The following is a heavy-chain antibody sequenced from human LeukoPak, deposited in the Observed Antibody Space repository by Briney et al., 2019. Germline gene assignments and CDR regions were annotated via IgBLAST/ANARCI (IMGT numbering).Heavy chain of an antibody. CDR2: IYTSGST. J-gene: IGHJ5*02. CDR1: GGSISSYY. Sequence: SGTLSLTCTVSGGSISSYYWSWIRQPAGKGLEWIGRIYTSGSTNYNPSLKSRVTMSVDTSKNQFSLKLSSVTAADTAVYYCARDRIAVAGLNWFDHWGQGTLVTVSS. CDR3: ARDRIAVAGLNWFDH. V-gene: IGHV4-4*07. D-gene: IGHD6-19*01.